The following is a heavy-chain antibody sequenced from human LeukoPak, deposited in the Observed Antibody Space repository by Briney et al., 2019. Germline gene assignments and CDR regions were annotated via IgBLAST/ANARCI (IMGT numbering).Heavy chain of an antibody. CDR2: IYYSGST. Sequence: SETLSLTCTVSGGSISSGDYYWSWIRQPPGKGLEWIGYIYYSGSTYYNPSLKSRVTISVDTSKNQFSLKLSPVTAADTAVYYCARLGYCSSTSCYTLQGWFDPWGQGTLVTVSS. D-gene: IGHD2-2*02. CDR3: ARLGYCSSTSCYTLQGWFDP. V-gene: IGHV4-30-4*01. CDR1: GGSISSGDYY. J-gene: IGHJ5*02.